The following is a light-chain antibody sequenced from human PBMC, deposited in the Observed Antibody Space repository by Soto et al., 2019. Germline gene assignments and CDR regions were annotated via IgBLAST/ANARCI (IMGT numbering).Light chain of an antibody. J-gene: IGKJ5*01. CDR1: QRVGSNY. CDR2: SAS. Sequence: EIVLTQSPGTLSLSPGERASLSRRASQRVGSNYLAWFQQRPGQAPRLLISSASSRATDIPDRFTGSGSGTDFTLTISRLEPEDFAVYYCLQYGSSPHTFGQGTRLEIK. V-gene: IGKV3-20*01. CDR3: LQYGSSPHT.